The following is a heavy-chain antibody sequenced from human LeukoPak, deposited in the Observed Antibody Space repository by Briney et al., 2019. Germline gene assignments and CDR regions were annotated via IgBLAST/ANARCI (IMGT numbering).Heavy chain of an antibody. CDR1: GFTFSYYW. CDR3: ARAPYSTGRGYYFDY. CDR2: INHDGSST. D-gene: IGHD2-8*02. J-gene: IGHJ4*02. Sequence: GGSLRLSCAASGFTFSYYWMHWVRQAPGKGLVWVSRINHDGSSTTYADSVKGRFTISRDNAKNTLYLQMNSLRAKDTAVYYCARAPYSTGRGYYFDYWGQGTLVTVSS. V-gene: IGHV3-74*03.